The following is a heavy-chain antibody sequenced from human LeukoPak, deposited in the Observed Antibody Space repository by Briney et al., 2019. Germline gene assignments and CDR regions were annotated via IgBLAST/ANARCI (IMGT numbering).Heavy chain of an antibody. Sequence: GGSLRLSCAASGFTFSSYSMDWVRQAPGKGLEWVSYISSSSTIYYADSVKGRFTISRDNAKNSLYLQMNSLRAEDTAVYYCARSAFAGFDYWGQGTLVTVSS. V-gene: IGHV3-48*01. J-gene: IGHJ4*02. CDR2: ISSSSTI. CDR3: ARSAFAGFDY. CDR1: GFTFSSYS.